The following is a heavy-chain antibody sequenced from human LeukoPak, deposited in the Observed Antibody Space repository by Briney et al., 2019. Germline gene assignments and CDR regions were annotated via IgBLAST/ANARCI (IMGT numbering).Heavy chain of an antibody. CDR1: GYTFTGYY. CDR2: INPNSGGT. V-gene: IGHV1-2*02. Sequence: ASVKVSCKASGYTFTGYYMHWVRQAPGQGLEWMGWINPNSGGTNYAQKFQGRVTMTRDTSISTAYMELSRLRSDDTAVYYCARDPGYCSGGSCYDYWGQGTLVTVSS. CDR3: ARDPGYCSGGSCYDY. J-gene: IGHJ4*02. D-gene: IGHD2-15*01.